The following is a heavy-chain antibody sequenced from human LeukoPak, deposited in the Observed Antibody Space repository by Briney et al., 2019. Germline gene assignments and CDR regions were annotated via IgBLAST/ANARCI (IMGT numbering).Heavy chain of an antibody. V-gene: IGHV3-23*01. J-gene: IGHJ6*04. CDR2: ISGSGGST. CDR1: GFTFSSYA. Sequence: GGSLRLSCAASGFTFSSYAMSWVRQAPGKGLEWVSAISGSGGSTYYADSVKGRFTISRDNSKNTLYLQMNSLRAEDTAVYYCAKRIWPDYHYGMDVWGKGTTVTVSS. CDR3: AKRIWPDYHYGMDV.